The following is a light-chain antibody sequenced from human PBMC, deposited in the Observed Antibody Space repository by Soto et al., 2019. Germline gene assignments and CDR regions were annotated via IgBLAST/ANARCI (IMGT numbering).Light chain of an antibody. V-gene: IGLV2-14*03. CDR3: GSYTSSNTLV. CDR2: EVT. J-gene: IGLJ1*01. CDR1: SSDVGGYNY. Sequence: QSALPQPASVSVSPGQSITISCTGTSSDVGGYNYVSWYHQHPGKAPKRLIYEVTYRPSGVSNRFSGSKSVNTASLTISGFQAEDEAAYFCGSYTSSNTLVCGTGTKVTVL.